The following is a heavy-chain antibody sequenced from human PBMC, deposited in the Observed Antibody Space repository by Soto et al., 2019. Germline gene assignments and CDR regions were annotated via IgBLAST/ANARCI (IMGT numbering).Heavy chain of an antibody. CDR2: IIASGTYS. Sequence: QLLESGGGLVQPGGSLRLSSAASGFTFSDYAMTCVRQAPGKGLGWVSGIIASGTYSKYADSVNGRFTSSRDKAKNTLYLQMNGVRVEDTAVYFCAKDPNGDYMGAFDFWGQGTMVTVSS. J-gene: IGHJ3*01. V-gene: IGHV3-23*01. CDR3: AKDPNGDYMGAFDF. CDR1: GFTFSDYA. D-gene: IGHD4-17*01.